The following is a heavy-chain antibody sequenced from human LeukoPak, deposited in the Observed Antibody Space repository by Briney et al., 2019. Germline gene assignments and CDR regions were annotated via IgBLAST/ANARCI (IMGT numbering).Heavy chain of an antibody. CDR2: IYYSGST. D-gene: IGHD3-10*01. J-gene: IGHJ6*02. Sequence: SETLSLTCTVSGGSISSYYWSWIRQPPGKGLKWIGYIYYSGSTNYNPSLKSRVAISVDTSKNQFSLKLSSVTAADTAVYYCARLPHYYGSGSYYEKYYYYYGMDVWGQGTTVTVSS. CDR1: GGSISSYY. V-gene: IGHV4-59*01. CDR3: ARLPHYYGSGSYYEKYYYYYGMDV.